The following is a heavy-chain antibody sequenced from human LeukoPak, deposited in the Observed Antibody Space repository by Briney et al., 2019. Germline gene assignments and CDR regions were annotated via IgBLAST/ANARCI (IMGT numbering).Heavy chain of an antibody. D-gene: IGHD1/OR15-1a*01. CDR2: ISYDGSNK. Sequence: GGSLRLSCAASGFTFSSYAMHWVRQAPGKGLEWVAVISYDGSNKYYADSVKGRFTISRDNSKNTLYLQMNSLRAEDTAVYYCAKDEHGGFDPWGQGTLVTVSS. CDR1: GFTFSSYA. CDR3: AKDEHGGFDP. V-gene: IGHV3-30*04. J-gene: IGHJ5*02.